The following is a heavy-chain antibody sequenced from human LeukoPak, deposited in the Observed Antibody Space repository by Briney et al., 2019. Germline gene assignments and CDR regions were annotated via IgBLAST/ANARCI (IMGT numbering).Heavy chain of an antibody. V-gene: IGHV1-69*04. CDR3: ARDEDGYNVGY. CDR2: IIPILGIA. D-gene: IGHD5-24*01. J-gene: IGHJ4*02. CDR1: GGTFSSYA. Sequence: ASVKVSCKASGGTFSSYAISWVRQAPGQGLEWMGRIIPILGIANYAQKFQGRVTITADKSTSTAYMELSSLRSEDTAVYYCARDEDGYNVGYWGQGTLVTVSS.